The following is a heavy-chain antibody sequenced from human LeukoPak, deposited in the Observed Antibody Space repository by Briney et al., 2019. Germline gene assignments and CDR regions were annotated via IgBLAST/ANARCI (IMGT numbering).Heavy chain of an antibody. CDR2: ISIHNGNT. D-gene: IGHD6-19*01. Sequence: ASVKVSCKASGGTFSSYAISWVRQAPGQGLEWMGWISIHNGNTNAQKFQGRVTLTKDKSPIKAYLEPRNVTSDDPADYYFSRSSKQWLDYWGQGTLVSVSS. CDR1: GGTFSSYA. V-gene: IGHV1-18*01. J-gene: IGHJ4*02. CDR3: SRSSKQWLDY.